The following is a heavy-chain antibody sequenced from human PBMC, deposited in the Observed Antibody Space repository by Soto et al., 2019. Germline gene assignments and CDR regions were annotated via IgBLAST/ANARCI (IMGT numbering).Heavy chain of an antibody. V-gene: IGHV1-69*12. CDR2: IIPIFGTT. CDR1: GATFSTNA. D-gene: IGHD5-18*01. CDR3: ASSITATLIREAY. Sequence: QVQLVQSGAEVKKPGSSVKVSCKASGATFSTNAFSWVRQAPGQGLEWMGVIIPIFGTTDYAQKFQGRPTITADESASTAYMELRNLRSEDAAIYFCASSITATLIREAYWGQGTLVTVSS. J-gene: IGHJ4*02.